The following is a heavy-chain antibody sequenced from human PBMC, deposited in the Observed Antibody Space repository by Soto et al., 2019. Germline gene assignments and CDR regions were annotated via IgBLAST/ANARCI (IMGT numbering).Heavy chain of an antibody. CDR1: EHTFTGYY. J-gene: IGHJ4*02. V-gene: IGHV1-2*02. CDR2: INPNGGGT. D-gene: IGHD6-19*01. Sequence: QVQLVQSGAEVTKPGASVKVSCKASEHTFTGYYLHWVRQAPGQGLEWMGWINPNGGGTIYAQKFQGRLTMTRDTSITTAYVELTRLRADDTAFYFCATSSDWSPLLDYWGQGTLVTVSS. CDR3: ATSSDWSPLLDY.